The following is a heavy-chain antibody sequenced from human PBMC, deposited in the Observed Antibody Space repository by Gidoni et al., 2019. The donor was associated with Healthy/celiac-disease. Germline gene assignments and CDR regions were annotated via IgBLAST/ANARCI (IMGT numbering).Heavy chain of an antibody. CDR3: ARGSGHPHRGITMVRGADRGFMDV. J-gene: IGHJ6*03. D-gene: IGHD3-10*01. V-gene: IGHV4-34*01. CDR1: GGSFSGYY. CDR2: INHSGST. Sequence: QVQLQQWGAGLLKPSETLSLTCAVYGGSFSGYYWSWIRQPPGKGLEWIGEINHSGSTNYNPSLKSRVTISVDTSKNQFSLKLSSVTAADTAVYYCARGSGHPHRGITMVRGADRGFMDVWGKGTTVTVSS.